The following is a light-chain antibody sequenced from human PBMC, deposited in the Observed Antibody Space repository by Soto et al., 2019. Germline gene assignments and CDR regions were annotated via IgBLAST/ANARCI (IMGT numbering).Light chain of an antibody. J-gene: IGKJ4*01. CDR2: GAS. CDR3: PPHNNWPPLT. V-gene: IGKV3-15*01. CDR1: QSVSSN. Sequence: EIVMTQSPATLSVSPGERATLSCRASQSVSSNLAWYQQKPGQAPRLLIYGASTRATGIPARFSGSGSGTEFTLTISSLQYEAFAVYYCPPHNNWPPLTFGGETKV.